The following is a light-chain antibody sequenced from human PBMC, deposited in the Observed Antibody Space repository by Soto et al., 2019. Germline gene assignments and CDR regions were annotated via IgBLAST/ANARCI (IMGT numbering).Light chain of an antibody. CDR3: SSYTSSTRV. Sequence: QSVLTQPASVSGSPGQSITISCTGTSSDVGGYNYVSWYQQHPGKAPKLMIYDVSNRPSGVSNRFSGSKSGNPASLTISGLQAEDEADYYCSSYTSSTRVFGGGTKLTVL. CDR2: DVS. J-gene: IGLJ2*01. CDR1: SSDVGGYNY. V-gene: IGLV2-14*01.